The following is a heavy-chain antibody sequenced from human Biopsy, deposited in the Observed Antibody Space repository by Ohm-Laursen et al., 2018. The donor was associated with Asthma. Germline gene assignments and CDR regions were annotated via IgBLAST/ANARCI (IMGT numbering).Heavy chain of an antibody. CDR3: AKQLGIGLSYFVS. V-gene: IGHV3-66*04. D-gene: IGHD3-16*02. CDR2: IYSGGTS. J-gene: IGHJ4*02. Sequence: GSLRLSCAAPGFAVSRDHMFWVRQAPGKGLEWVSVIYSGGTSHTADSVKGRFTISRDNSKNTLYLHMTRLMADDTAVYYCAKQLGIGLSYFVSWGQGTLVTVSS. CDR1: GFAVSRDH.